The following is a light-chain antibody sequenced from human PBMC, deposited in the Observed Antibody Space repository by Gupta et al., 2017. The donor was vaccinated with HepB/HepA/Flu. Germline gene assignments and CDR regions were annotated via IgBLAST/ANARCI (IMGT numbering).Light chain of an antibody. CDR2: AIS. V-gene: IGKV3-20*01. J-gene: IGKJ1*01. CDR1: QNINSNS. CDR3: HQHGDSVRT. Sequence: EIVLTQSPGTLSLSPGERATLSFRASQNINSNSLAWYQQKFGQAPRLLIYAISTRATGIPDRFSGSGSGTDFTLSVSRLEPEDFAVYYCHQHGDSVRTFGQGTKVETK.